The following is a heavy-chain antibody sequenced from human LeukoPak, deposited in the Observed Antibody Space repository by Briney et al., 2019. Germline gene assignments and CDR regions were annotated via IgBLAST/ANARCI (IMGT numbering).Heavy chain of an antibody. V-gene: IGHV3-23*01. J-gene: IGHJ4*02. Sequence: GGSLRLSCAASGFTVSSNYMSWVRQAPGKGLEWVSAISGSGDSTYYADSVKGRFTISRDNSKNTLYLQMNSLRAEDTAVYYCARDRELLRYWGQGTLVTVSS. CDR1: GFTVSSNY. CDR2: ISGSGDST. CDR3: ARDRELLRY. D-gene: IGHD1-7*01.